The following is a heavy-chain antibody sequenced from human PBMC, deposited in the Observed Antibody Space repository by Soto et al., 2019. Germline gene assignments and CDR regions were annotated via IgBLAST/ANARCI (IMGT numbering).Heavy chain of an antibody. V-gene: IGHV3-33*01. CDR3: VRDPSIASAAIYWYFDL. Sequence: QVQLVESGAGVVQPGGSLRLSCAASGFTFSRHGMHWVRQAPGKGLEWVAIIWYDGSHKYYEDSVKGRFAISRDNFKNMVYLEMNSLSDEDTAMYYCVRDPSIASAAIYWYFDLWGRGTLVTVSS. CDR2: IWYDGSHK. J-gene: IGHJ2*01. CDR1: GFTFSRHG. D-gene: IGHD2-2*01.